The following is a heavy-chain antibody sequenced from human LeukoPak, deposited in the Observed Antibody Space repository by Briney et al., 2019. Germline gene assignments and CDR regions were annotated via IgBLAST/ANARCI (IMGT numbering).Heavy chain of an antibody. CDR2: ISSKSIYI. V-gene: IGHV3-21*06. J-gene: IGHJ1*01. Sequence: PGGSLRLSCSASGFTFSSYTMNWVRQDPGKGLEWLSSISSKSIYIFYADSVEGRFTISRDNAKNTVCLQMNRLRAEDTAVYYCARGLDDYGSGSYSGDWGQGTLVTVSS. D-gene: IGHD3-10*01. CDR1: GFTFSSYT. CDR3: ARGLDDYGSGSYSGD.